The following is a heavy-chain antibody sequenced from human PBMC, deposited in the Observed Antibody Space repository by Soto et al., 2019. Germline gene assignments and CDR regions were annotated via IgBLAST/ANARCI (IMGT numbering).Heavy chain of an antibody. J-gene: IGHJ6*02. CDR2: IIPILGIA. Sequence: QVQLEQSGAEVKKPGSSVKVSCKGSGGTFSSYTISWVRQAPGQGLEWMGRIIPILGIANHAQKFQGRVTITADKSTSTAYMELSSLSSEDTAVYYCARFRGSYGMDVWGQGTTVTVSS. CDR3: ARFRGSYGMDV. D-gene: IGHD3-10*01. V-gene: IGHV1-69*02. CDR1: GGTFSSYT.